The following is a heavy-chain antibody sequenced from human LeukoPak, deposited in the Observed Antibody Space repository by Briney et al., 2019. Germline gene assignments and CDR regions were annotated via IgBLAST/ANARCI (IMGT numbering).Heavy chain of an antibody. J-gene: IGHJ4*02. CDR1: GGSFSGYY. Sequence: PSETLSLTCAVYGGSFSGYYWSWIRQPPGKGLEWIGEINHSGSTNYNPSLKSRVTISVDTSKNQFSLKLSSVTAADTAVYYCARVVEQLVVDWGQGTLVTVSS. V-gene: IGHV4-34*01. D-gene: IGHD6-6*01. CDR3: ARVVEQLVVD. CDR2: INHSGST.